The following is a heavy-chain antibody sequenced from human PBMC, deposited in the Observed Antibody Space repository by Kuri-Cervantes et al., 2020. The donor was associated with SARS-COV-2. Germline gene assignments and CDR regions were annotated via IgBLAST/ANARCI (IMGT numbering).Heavy chain of an antibody. CDR3: ASGNDFSLDY. D-gene: IGHD1-1*01. CDR1: YASMTSFY. V-gene: IGHV4-59*01. Sequence: SETLSLTCTVSYASMTSFYWSRIRQSPGRGLEWIGYIYHTGKSNYSPSLESRVSMSMAASESRFYLTLTSVTAADTAIYYCASGNDFSLDYWGQGTLVTVSS. J-gene: IGHJ4*02. CDR2: IYHTGKS.